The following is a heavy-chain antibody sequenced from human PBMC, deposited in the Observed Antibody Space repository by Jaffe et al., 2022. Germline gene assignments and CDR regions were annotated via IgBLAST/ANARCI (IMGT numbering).Heavy chain of an antibody. CDR2: IRYDGNNK. Sequence: QVQLVESGGGVVQPGGSLRLSCAASGFTFNSYGMHWVRQAPGKGLEWVAFIRYDGNNKYYLDSVKGRFTISRDDSKNTLYLQMSSLRAEDTAVYYCAKVRCSSTSCWGGAPYFYYHMDVWGKGTTVIVSS. J-gene: IGHJ6*03. D-gene: IGHD2-2*01. V-gene: IGHV3-30*02. CDR3: AKVRCSSTSCWGGAPYFYYHMDV. CDR1: GFTFNSYG.